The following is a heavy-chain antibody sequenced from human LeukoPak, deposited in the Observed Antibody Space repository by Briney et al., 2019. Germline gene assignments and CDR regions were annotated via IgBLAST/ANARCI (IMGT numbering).Heavy chain of an antibody. Sequence: GGSLRLSCAASGFTVSSDYMSWVRQAPGKGLEWVSIIYNDGRTYYADSVKGRFTISRDNSKNTLYLQMNSLRAEDTAVYYCAAHRYSGTYPYYFDYWGQGTLVTVSS. J-gene: IGHJ4*02. V-gene: IGHV3-53*01. CDR1: GFTVSSDY. CDR2: IYNDGRT. D-gene: IGHD1-26*01. CDR3: AAHRYSGTYPYYFDY.